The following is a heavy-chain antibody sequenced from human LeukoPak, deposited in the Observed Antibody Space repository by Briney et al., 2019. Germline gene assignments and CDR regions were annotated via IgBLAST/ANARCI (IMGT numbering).Heavy chain of an antibody. CDR2: ISHSGRT. V-gene: IGHV4-34*01. D-gene: IGHD3-22*01. J-gene: IGHJ4*02. Sequence: SGSLSLTCAASGDSFIGYFWTWIRQAPGKGLEWIGDISHSGRTNSNPSLQRRLSISVDTSKNQFSLNVPSVTSADTAVYYCARTSGFFDSSGFYQQNPYYFQYWGQGVLVT. CDR1: GDSFIGYF. CDR3: ARTSGFFDSSGFYQQNPYYFQY.